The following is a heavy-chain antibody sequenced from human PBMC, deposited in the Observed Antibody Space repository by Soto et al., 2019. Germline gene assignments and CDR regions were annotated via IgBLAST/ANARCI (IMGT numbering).Heavy chain of an antibody. J-gene: IGHJ4*02. D-gene: IGHD3-10*01. CDR2: IYYSGST. V-gene: IGHV4-31*03. CDR3: ARSSITMARGAVYYFDY. CDR1: GGSISSGVYY. Sequence: SETLSRTCTVSGGSISSGVYYWIWIRQHPGKGLEWIGYIYYSGSTYYNPSLKSRVTISVDTSKNQFSLKLSSVTAADTAVYYCARSSITMARGAVYYFDYWGQGTLVTSPQ.